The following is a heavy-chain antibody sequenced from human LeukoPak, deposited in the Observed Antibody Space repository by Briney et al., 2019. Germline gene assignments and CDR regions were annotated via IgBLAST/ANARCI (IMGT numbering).Heavy chain of an antibody. D-gene: IGHD2-2*01. CDR3: ARGAPGTRWECQLPVDY. CDR1: GYTFTGYY. J-gene: IGHJ4*02. V-gene: IGHV1-2*02. Sequence: ASVKVSCKASGYTFTGYYMHWVRQAPGQGLEWMGWINPNSGDTNYAQKFQGRVTMTRDTSISTAYMELSRLRSDDTAVYYCARGAPGTRWECQLPVDYWGQGTLVTVSS. CDR2: INPNSGDT.